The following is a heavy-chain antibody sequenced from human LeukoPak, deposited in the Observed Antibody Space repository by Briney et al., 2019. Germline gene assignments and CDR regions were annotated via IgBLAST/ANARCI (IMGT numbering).Heavy chain of an antibody. V-gene: IGHV3-30*18. CDR1: GFTFSSYG. D-gene: IGHD3-9*01. CDR3: AKDPSSRLNYDILTGYYH. Sequence: GRSLRLSCAASGFTFSSYGMHWVRQAPGKGLEWVAVISYDGSNKYYADSVKGRFTISRDNSKNTLYLQMNSLRAEDTAVYYCAKDPSSRLNYDILTGYYHWGQGTLVTVSS. J-gene: IGHJ4*02. CDR2: ISYDGSNK.